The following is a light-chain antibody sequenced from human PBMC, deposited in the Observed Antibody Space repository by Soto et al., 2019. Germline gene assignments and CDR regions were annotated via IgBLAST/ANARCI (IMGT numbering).Light chain of an antibody. CDR3: QQYNNWPRT. Sequence: EIVLTQSPGTLSLSPGERATLSCRASQSVRSNYLAWYQQKLGQAPRLLIYGASSRATGIPDRFSGSGSGTDFTLTISRLEPEDFAVHYCQQYNNWPRTFGQGTKVDIK. CDR2: GAS. J-gene: IGKJ1*01. V-gene: IGKV3-20*01. CDR1: QSVRSNY.